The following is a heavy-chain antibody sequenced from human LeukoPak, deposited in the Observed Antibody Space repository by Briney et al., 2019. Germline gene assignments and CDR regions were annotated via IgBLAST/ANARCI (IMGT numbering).Heavy chain of an antibody. V-gene: IGHV3-7*01. CDR1: GFTFSSYW. D-gene: IGHD6-6*01. CDR3: ARSSYYYYYGMDV. CDR2: IKQDGSEK. Sequence: GGSLRLSCAASGFTFSSYWMSWVRQAAGKGLEWVANIKQDGSEKYYVDSVKGRFTISRDNAKNSLYLQMNSLRAEDTAVYYCARSSYYYYYGMDVWGQGTTVTVSS. J-gene: IGHJ6*02.